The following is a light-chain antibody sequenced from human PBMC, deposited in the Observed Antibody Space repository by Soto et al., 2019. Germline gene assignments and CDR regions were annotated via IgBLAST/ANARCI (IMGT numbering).Light chain of an antibody. CDR3: SSWHGTLNGVV. J-gene: IGLJ2*01. V-gene: IGLV1-44*01. CDR1: RSNIGSYT. CDR2: GDS. Sequence: QSVLTQPPSASGTPGQRVTISCSGSRSNIGSYTVNWYQQLPGTAPKLLIYGDSQRPSGVPDRFSGSMSGTSASLAISGLQSEDEADYYCSSWHGTLNGVVFGGGTKLTVL.